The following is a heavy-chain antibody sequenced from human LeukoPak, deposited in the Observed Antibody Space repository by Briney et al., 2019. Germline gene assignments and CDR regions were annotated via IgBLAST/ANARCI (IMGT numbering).Heavy chain of an antibody. Sequence: PSETLSLTCAVYGGSFSGYYWSWSRQPLGKVLEWIGEINHSGSTNYNPSLQSRLTISVDTSKTQFSLKLSSVTAADTAVYYCARAGYSGSYYRKWYFDYWGQGTLVTVSS. D-gene: IGHD1-26*01. CDR3: ARAGYSGSYYRKWYFDY. CDR1: GGSFSGYY. V-gene: IGHV4-34*01. J-gene: IGHJ4*02. CDR2: INHSGST.